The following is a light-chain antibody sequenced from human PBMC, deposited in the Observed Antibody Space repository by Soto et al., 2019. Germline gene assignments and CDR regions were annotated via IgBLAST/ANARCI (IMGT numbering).Light chain of an antibody. CDR3: QQRYNWPPT. CDR2: GAS. CDR1: QSVSSSY. J-gene: IGKJ1*01. V-gene: IGKV3D-20*02. Sequence: EIVLTQSPGTLSLSPGERATLSCRASQSVSSSYLAWYQQKPGQAPRLLIYGASSRATGIPDRFSGSGSGTDFTLTINSLEPEDFALYYCQQRYNWPPTFGQGTKV.